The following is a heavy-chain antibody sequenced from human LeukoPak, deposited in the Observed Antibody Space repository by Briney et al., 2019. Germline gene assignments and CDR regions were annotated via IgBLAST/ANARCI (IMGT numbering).Heavy chain of an antibody. V-gene: IGHV3-7*01. CDR3: ARDQGSWNYGDY. CDR2: IKQDGSEK. Sequence: GGSLRLSCAASGFTFSGYNMSWVRQAPGKGLEWVANIKQDGSEKYYVDSVKGRFTISRDNAKNSLYLQMNSLRAEDTAVYYCARDQGSWNYGDYWGQGTLVTVSS. D-gene: IGHD1-7*01. CDR1: GFTFSGYN. J-gene: IGHJ4*02.